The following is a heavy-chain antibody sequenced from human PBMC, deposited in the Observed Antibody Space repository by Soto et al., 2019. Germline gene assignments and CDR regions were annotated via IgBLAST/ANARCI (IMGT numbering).Heavy chain of an antibody. CDR1: GGTFSSYA. J-gene: IGHJ4*02. CDR3: ARGARSYYYDSSGYYFFDY. D-gene: IGHD3-22*01. V-gene: IGHV1-69*01. Sequence: QVQLVQSGAEVKKPGSSVKVSCKASGGTFSSYAISWVRQAPGQGLEWMGGIIPIFGTANYAQKFQGRVKITADESTSTAYMELSSLRSEDTAVYYCARGARSYYYDSSGYYFFDYWGQGTLVTVSS. CDR2: IIPIFGTA.